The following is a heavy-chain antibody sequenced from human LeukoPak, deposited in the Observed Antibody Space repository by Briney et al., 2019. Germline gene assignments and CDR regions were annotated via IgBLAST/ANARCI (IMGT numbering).Heavy chain of an antibody. CDR3: ARDSRWQLPGDYYGMDV. J-gene: IGHJ6*02. CDR1: GFTVSSNY. Sequence: GGSLRLSCAASGFTVSSNYMSWVRQAPGKGLEWVSVIYSGGSTYYADSVKGRFTISRDNSKNTLYLQMNSLRAEDTAVYYCARDSRWQLPGDYYGMDVWGQGTTVTVSS. D-gene: IGHD2-15*01. V-gene: IGHV3-53*01. CDR2: IYSGGST.